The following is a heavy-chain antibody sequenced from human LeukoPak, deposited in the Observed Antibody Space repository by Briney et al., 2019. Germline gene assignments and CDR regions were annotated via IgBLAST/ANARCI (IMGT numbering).Heavy chain of an antibody. D-gene: IGHD3-9*01. CDR2: IKSKTDGGTT. J-gene: IGHJ6*02. Sequence: GGSLRLSCAASGFTFSNAWMSWVRQAPGKGLEWVGRIKSKTDGGTTDYAAPVKGRFTISRDDSKNTLYLQMNSLKTEDTAVYYCTTDSDVLRYFDWLLDYYGMDVWGQGTTVTVS. V-gene: IGHV3-15*01. CDR3: TTDSDVLRYFDWLLDYYGMDV. CDR1: GFTFSNAW.